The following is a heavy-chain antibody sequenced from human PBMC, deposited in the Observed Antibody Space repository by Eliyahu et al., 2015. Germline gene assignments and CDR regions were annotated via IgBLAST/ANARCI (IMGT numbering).Heavy chain of an antibody. D-gene: IGHD5-24*01. CDR2: IYYRGNT. CDR3: ARLGYNGDGHYFDY. Sequence: QVQLQESGPGLMKPSETLSLTCXVSGGTISGDYWTWIRQPPGQGLEWIGWIYYRGNTAFSPSLKSRVSMSVDMSNNQFSLRLTSVTAADTAVYYCARLGYNGDGHYFDYWGQGTLVTVSS. CDR1: GGTISGDY. J-gene: IGHJ4*02. V-gene: IGHV4-59*03.